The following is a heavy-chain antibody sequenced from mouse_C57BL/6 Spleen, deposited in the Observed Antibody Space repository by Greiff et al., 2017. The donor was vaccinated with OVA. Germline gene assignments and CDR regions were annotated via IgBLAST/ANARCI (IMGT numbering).Heavy chain of an antibody. CDR3: VRHHSNYDYYAMDY. V-gene: IGHV10-1*01. D-gene: IGHD2-5*01. CDR1: GFSFNTYA. CDR2: IRSKSNNYTT. J-gene: IGHJ4*01. Sequence: EVQLVESGGGLVQPKGSLKLSCAASGFSFNTYAMNWVRQAPGKGLEWVARIRSKSNNYTTYYADSVKDRFPISRDDSESMLYLQMNNLKTEDTAMYYCVRHHSNYDYYAMDYWGQGTSVTVSS.